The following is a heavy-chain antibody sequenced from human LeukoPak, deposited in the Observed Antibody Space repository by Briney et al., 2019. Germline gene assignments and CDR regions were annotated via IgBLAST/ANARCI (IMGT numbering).Heavy chain of an antibody. V-gene: IGHV1-2*02. J-gene: IGHJ4*02. CDR3: ASRSGTVVLSPFDY. D-gene: IGHD4-23*01. Sequence: RASVKVSCKASGYTFTGYYMHWVRQAPGQGLEWMGWINPNSGGTNYAQKFQGRVTMTRDTSISTAYMELSRLRSDDTAVYYCASRSGTVVLSPFDYWGQGTLVTVSS. CDR1: GYTFTGYY. CDR2: INPNSGGT.